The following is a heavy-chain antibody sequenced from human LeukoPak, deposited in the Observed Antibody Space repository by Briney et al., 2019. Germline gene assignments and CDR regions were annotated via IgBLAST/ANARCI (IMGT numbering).Heavy chain of an antibody. CDR2: ISISSTYI. CDR3: ARDYYYDRHDY. V-gene: IGHV3-21*01. D-gene: IGHD3-22*01. Sequence: GGSLRLSCAASGFTFSSYSMSWVRQAPGKGLEWVSSISISSTYIYYADSVKGRFTISRDNAKNSLYLQMNSLRAEDTAVYYCARDYYYDRHDYWGQGTLVTVSS. J-gene: IGHJ4*02. CDR1: GFTFSSYS.